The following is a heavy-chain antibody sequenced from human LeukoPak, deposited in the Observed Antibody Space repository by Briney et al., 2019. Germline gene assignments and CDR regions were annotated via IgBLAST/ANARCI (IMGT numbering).Heavy chain of an antibody. J-gene: IGHJ4*02. V-gene: IGHV3-23*01. D-gene: IGHD1-20*01. Sequence: GGSLRLSCAASGFTFSSYAMSWVRQAPGKGREWVSAISGSGGSTYYADSVKGRFTISRDNSENTLYLQMDRMSADDTVVHYCALTGTTRGLFDYGGQGTLVTACS. CDR2: ISGSGGST. CDR3: ALTGTTRGLFDY. CDR1: GFTFSSYA.